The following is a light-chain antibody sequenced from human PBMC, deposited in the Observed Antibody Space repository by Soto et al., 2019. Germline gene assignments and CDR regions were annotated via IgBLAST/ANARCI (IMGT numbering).Light chain of an antibody. CDR1: SGHSSYA. CDR3: QTWGTGIQV. V-gene: IGLV4-69*01. Sequence: QSVLTQSPSASASLGASVKLTCTLSSGHSSYAIAWHQQQPEKGPRYLMKLNSDGSHNKGDGIPDRFSGSSSGAERYLTISSRQSEDEADYYCQTWGTGIQVFGGGTQLTVL. J-gene: IGLJ2*01. CDR2: LNSDGSH.